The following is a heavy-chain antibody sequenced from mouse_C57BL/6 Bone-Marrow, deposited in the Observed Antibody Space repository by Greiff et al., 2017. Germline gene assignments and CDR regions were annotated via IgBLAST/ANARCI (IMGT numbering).Heavy chain of an antibody. Sequence: EVQLQQSGAELVRPGASVKLSCTASGFNIKDDYMHWVKQRPEQGLEWIGWIDPENGDTEYASKFQGKATITADTSSNTAYLQLSSLSSEDTAVYYCTSYDGPDYWGQGTTLTVSS. CDR1: GFNIKDDY. CDR3: TSYDGPDY. J-gene: IGHJ2*01. V-gene: IGHV14-4*01. D-gene: IGHD1-1*01. CDR2: IDPENGDT.